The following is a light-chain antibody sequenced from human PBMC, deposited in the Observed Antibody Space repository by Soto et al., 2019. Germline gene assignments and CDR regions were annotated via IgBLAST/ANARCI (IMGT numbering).Light chain of an antibody. CDR3: QQYESYPYT. CDR2: GAS. Sequence: DIQMTQSPSSLSASVGDRVTVTCRASQGISTSLACFHQKPAKAPASLIYGASALQSGVPSKFSGSGSGTHFTLTINSLQPEDFATYFCQQYESYPYTFGQGTKVDIK. V-gene: IGKV1-16*02. CDR1: QGISTS. J-gene: IGKJ2*01.